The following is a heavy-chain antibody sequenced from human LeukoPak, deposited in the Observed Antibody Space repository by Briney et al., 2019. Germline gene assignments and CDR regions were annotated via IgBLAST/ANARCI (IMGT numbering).Heavy chain of an antibody. J-gene: IGHJ4*02. V-gene: IGHV3-7*04. D-gene: IGHD1-1*01. CDR2: INQDGSEK. Sequence: PGGSLRLSCAASGFTISSYWMSWVRQAPGKGLEWVANINQDGSEKYYVDSVKGRFTISRDNAKNSLYLQMNSLRAEDTAVYYCAREGYFIISYWGQGTLVTVSS. CDR3: AREGYFIISY. CDR1: GFTISSYW.